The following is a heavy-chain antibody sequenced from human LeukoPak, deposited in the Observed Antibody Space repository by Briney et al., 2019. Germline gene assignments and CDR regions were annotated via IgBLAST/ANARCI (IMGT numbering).Heavy chain of an antibody. J-gene: IGHJ4*02. CDR3: AKDYAYSSSWHFDY. CDR2: ISFDGSDK. D-gene: IGHD6-13*01. V-gene: IGHV3-30*04. Sequence: GGSLRLSCAASGFTFSTYAMHWVRQAPGKGLEWVAVISFDGSDKYYVDSVKGRFTISRDNSRDTLYLQMNSLRGEDTAVHYCAKDYAYSSSWHFDYWGQGTLVTVSS. CDR1: GFTFSTYA.